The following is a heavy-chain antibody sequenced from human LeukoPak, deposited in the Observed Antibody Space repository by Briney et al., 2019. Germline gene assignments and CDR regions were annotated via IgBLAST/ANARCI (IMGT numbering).Heavy chain of an antibody. D-gene: IGHD3-10*01. CDR1: GDSISTTNYY. CDR2: IYYSGIT. V-gene: IGHV4-39*07. J-gene: IGHJ6*02. Sequence: SETLSLTCAVSGDSISTTNYYWGWIRQPPGKGLEWIGIIYYSGITHYNPSLKSRVTISVDTSKNQFSLKLSSVTAADTAVYYCARVSVVRGVYYYYGMDVWGQGTTVTVSS. CDR3: ARVSVVRGVYYYYGMDV.